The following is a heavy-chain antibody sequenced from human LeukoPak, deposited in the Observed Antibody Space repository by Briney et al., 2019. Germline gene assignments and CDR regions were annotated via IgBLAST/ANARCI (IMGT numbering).Heavy chain of an antibody. D-gene: IGHD1-1*01. J-gene: IGHJ4*02. CDR2: LNWNGGST. V-gene: IGHV3-20*04. CDR1: GFTFGDYA. Sequence: PGGSLRLSCAASGFTFGDYAISWVRQAPGKGLEWVSGLNWNGGSTGYADSVKGRFTISRDNAKNPLYLQMNSLRAEDTALYYCARVLTGNDYWGQGTLVTVSS. CDR3: ARVLTGNDY.